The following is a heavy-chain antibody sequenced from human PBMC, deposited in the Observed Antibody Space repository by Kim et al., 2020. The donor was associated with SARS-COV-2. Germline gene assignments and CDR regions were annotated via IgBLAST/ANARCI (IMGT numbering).Heavy chain of an antibody. Sequence: SETLSLTCTVSGGSISSSSYYWGWIRQPPGKGLEWIGSIYYSGSTYYNPSLKSRVTISVDTSKNQFSLKLSSVTAADTAVYYCAREGLEWLWATSKWFDP. CDR1: GGSISSSSYY. CDR2: IYYSGST. D-gene: IGHD3-3*01. V-gene: IGHV4-39*02. CDR3: AREGLEWLWATSKWFDP. J-gene: IGHJ5*02.